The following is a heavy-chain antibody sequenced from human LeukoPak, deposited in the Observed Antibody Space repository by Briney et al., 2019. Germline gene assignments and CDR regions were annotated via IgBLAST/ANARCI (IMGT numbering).Heavy chain of an antibody. CDR1: GFTFSSYG. V-gene: IGHV3-30*18. Sequence: GGSLRLSCAASGFTFSSYGMHWVRQAPGKGLEWVAVISYDGSNKYYADSVKGRFTISRDNSKNTLYLQINSLRAEDTAVYYCAKRDDSSSSDTLDYWGQGTLVTVSS. CDR3: AKRDDSSSSDTLDY. CDR2: ISYDGSNK. J-gene: IGHJ4*02. D-gene: IGHD6-6*01.